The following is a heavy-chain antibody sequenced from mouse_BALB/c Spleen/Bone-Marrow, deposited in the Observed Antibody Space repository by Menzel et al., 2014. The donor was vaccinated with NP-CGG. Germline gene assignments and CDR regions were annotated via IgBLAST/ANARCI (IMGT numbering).Heavy chain of an antibody. Sequence: VQLQQSGAELVKPGASVKLSCTASGFNIKDTYMHWVKQRPEQGMEGIGRIDPANGNTKYDPKFQGKATITADTSSNTAYLQLSSLTSEDTAVYYCARGLLQYYYAMDYWGQGTSVTVSS. D-gene: IGHD2-3*01. CDR2: IDPANGNT. CDR3: ARGLLQYYYAMDY. CDR1: GFNIKDTY. J-gene: IGHJ4*01. V-gene: IGHV14-3*02.